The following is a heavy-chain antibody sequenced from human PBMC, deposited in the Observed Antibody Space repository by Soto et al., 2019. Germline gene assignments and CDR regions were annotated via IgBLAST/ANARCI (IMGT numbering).Heavy chain of an antibody. D-gene: IGHD1-1*01. CDR3: ARGRYGDY. V-gene: IGHV1-18*01. CDR1: GYGFTTYG. Sequence: QVHLVQSGAEVKKPGASVKVSCKGSGYGFTTYGITWVRQAPGQGLEWMAWISAHNGNTNYAQKLQGRVTVTRDTSTRTAYMELRSLSSADTAVYYCARGRYGDYWGQGALVTVSS. J-gene: IGHJ4*02. CDR2: ISAHNGNT.